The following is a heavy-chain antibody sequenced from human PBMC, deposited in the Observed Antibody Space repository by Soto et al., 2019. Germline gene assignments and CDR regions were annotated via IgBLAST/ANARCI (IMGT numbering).Heavy chain of an antibody. D-gene: IGHD1-1*01. J-gene: IGHJ5*02. CDR1: GGSISSSSYY. CDR2: IYYSGST. Sequence: SETLSLTCTVSGGSISSSSYYWGWIRQPPGKGLEWIGSIYYSGSTYYNPSLKSRVTISVDTSKNQFSLKLSSVTAADTAVYYCARVSGQLSIRSNWFDPWGQGTLVTVS. CDR3: ARVSGQLSIRSNWFDP. V-gene: IGHV4-39*01.